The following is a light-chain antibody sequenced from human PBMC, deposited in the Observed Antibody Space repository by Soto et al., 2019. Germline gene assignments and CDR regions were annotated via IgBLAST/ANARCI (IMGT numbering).Light chain of an antibody. CDR3: QQSYSTPIT. CDR1: QDINNY. J-gene: IGKJ5*01. V-gene: IGKV1-39*01. Sequence: DIQMTQSPSSLAGSVGERSTSTCQASQDINNYLNWYQQKPGKAPKLLIYAASSLQSGVPSRFSGSGSGTDFTLTISSLQPEDFATYYCQQSYSTPITFGQGTRLEIK. CDR2: AAS.